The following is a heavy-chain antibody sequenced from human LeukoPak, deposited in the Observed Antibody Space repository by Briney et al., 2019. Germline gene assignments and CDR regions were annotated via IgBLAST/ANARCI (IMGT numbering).Heavy chain of an antibody. CDR3: AKDLDYYGSGSPHFDY. D-gene: IGHD3-10*01. V-gene: IGHV3-30*02. Sequence: DSVQGRFTISRDNSKNTLYLQMNSLRAEDTAVYYCAKDLDYYGSGSPHFDYWGQGTLVTVSS. J-gene: IGHJ4*02.